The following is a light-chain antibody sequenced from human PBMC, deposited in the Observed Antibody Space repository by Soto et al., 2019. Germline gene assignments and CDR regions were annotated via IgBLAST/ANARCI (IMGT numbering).Light chain of an antibody. CDR1: SGHSSYI. Sequence: QPVLTQSSSASASLGSSVKLTCTLRSGHSSYIIAWHQQQPGQAPRYLMKLEGSGSYNKGSGVPDRCSGSSSGADRYLTISNLQFEDEADYYCETWDSNTHTVFGGGTKLTVL. V-gene: IGLV4-60*02. J-gene: IGLJ3*02. CDR2: LEGSGSY. CDR3: ETWDSNTHTV.